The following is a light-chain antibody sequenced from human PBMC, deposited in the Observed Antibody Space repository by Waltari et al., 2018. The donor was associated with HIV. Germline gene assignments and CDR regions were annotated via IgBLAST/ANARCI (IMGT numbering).Light chain of an antibody. Sequence: SSELTQDPAVSVALGQTVRITCHGDSLRKYYASWYQQKPGQAPILVIYGKNNRPSVIPDRFSGSSSGNTASLTITGAQAEDEADYYCDSRDSSGNNLVFGGGTKLTVL. V-gene: IGLV3-19*01. CDR2: GKN. J-gene: IGLJ2*01. CDR3: DSRDSSGNNLV. CDR1: SLRKYY.